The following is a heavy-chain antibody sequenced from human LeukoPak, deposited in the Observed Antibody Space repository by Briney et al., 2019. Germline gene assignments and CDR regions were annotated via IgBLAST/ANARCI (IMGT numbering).Heavy chain of an antibody. CDR3: ARRSVQLWLRRSHAFDI. V-gene: IGHV4-34*01. Sequence: PSETLSLTCAVYGGSFSGYYWSWIRQPPGKGLEWVGEINHSGSTNYNPSLKSRVTISVDTSKNQFSLKLSSVTAADTAVYYCARRSVQLWLRRSHAFDIWGQGTMVTVSS. D-gene: IGHD5-18*01. J-gene: IGHJ3*02. CDR2: INHSGST. CDR1: GGSFSGYY.